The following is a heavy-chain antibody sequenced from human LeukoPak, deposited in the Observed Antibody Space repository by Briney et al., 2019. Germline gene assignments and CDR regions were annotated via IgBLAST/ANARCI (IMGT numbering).Heavy chain of an antibody. Sequence: ASVKVSCKASGYTFTGYYIHCVRQAPGQGLECMGWINPNSGGTNYAQKFQGRVTMTRDTSISTAYMELSRLRSDDTAVYYCARDGSGSYFSWRDPWGQGTLVSVSS. CDR3: ARDGSGSYFSWRDP. D-gene: IGHD3-10*01. V-gene: IGHV1-2*02. CDR2: INPNSGGT. CDR1: GYTFTGYY. J-gene: IGHJ5*02.